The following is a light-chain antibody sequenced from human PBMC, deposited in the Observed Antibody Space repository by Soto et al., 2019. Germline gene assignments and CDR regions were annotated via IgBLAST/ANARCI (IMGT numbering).Light chain of an antibody. CDR2: GNR. Sequence: QPVLTQPPSVSGAPGQRVTIPCTGNSSNLGAGYDVHWYQQLPDTAPKLVIYGNRNRPSGVPERFSGSKSGTSASLAITGLQAEDEGDYYCQAYDYSLTASVFGGGTKLTVL. CDR1: SSNLGAGYD. V-gene: IGLV1-40*01. CDR3: QAYDYSLTASV. J-gene: IGLJ3*02.